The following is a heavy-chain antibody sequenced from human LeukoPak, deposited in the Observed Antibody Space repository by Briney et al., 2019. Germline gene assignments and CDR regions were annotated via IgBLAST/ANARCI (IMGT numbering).Heavy chain of an antibody. J-gene: IGHJ4*02. D-gene: IGHD5-18*01. CDR3: VRDGYSSGYLKALDY. Sequence: GRSLRLSCAASGFTFSTYSMNWVRQAPGKGLEWVSSISTSSSYIYYADSVKGRFTTSRDNAKNSLYLQLNSLRAEDTAVYYCVRDGYSSGYLKALDYWGQGTLLTVAS. CDR1: GFTFSTYS. CDR2: ISTSSSYI. V-gene: IGHV3-21*01.